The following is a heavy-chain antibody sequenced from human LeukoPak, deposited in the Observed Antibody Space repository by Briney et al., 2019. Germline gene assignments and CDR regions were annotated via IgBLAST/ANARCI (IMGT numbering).Heavy chain of an antibody. CDR1: GGSVSSGSYY. Sequence: SETLSLTCTVSGGSVSSGSYYWSWIRQPPGKGLEWIGYIYYSGSTYYNPSLKSRVTISVDTSKNQFSLKLSSVTAADTAVYYCARDNGYSSGWSPYYFDYWGQGTLVTVSS. CDR3: ARDNGYSSGWSPYYFDY. CDR2: IYYSGST. J-gene: IGHJ4*02. D-gene: IGHD6-19*01. V-gene: IGHV4-61*01.